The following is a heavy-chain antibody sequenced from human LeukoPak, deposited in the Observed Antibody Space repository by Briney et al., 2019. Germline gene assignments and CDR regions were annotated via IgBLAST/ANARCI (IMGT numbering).Heavy chain of an antibody. D-gene: IGHD1-14*01. CDR3: ATETIGRHYDY. Sequence: GGSLRLSCAASGFTFSSCGFNWVRQAPGKGLEWVSSTGPTGTDRYYADSVRGRLTISRDNAKNSMYLQMDSLRDEDTAVYYCATETIGRHYDYWGQGTLLTVSS. CDR1: GFTFSSCG. CDR2: TGPTGTDR. V-gene: IGHV3-21*01. J-gene: IGHJ4*02.